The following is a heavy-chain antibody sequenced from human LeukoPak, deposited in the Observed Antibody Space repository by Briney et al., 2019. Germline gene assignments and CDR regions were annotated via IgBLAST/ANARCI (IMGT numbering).Heavy chain of an antibody. D-gene: IGHD2-2*01. CDR2: IYYSGST. J-gene: IGHJ4*02. V-gene: IGHV4-59*01. CDR1: GFTFSSYA. Sequence: GSLRLSCAASGFTFSSYAMSWIRQPPGKGLEWIGYIYYSGSTNYNPSLKSRVTISVDTSKNQFSLKLSSVTAADTAVYYCARTVPAATIGDFHFDYWGQGTLVTVSS. CDR3: ARTVPAATIGDFHFDY.